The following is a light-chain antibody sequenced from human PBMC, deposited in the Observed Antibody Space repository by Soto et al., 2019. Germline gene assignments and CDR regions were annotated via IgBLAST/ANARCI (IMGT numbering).Light chain of an antibody. V-gene: IGLV2-14*01. Sequence: QSALTQPASVSGSPGQSITISCTGTSSDVGGYNYVSWYQQYPGKAPKLMIYDVSNRPSGVSNRFSGSKSGNTASLTISGLQAEDEADYHCSSYTSGTTPHVFGTGTKVTVL. CDR3: SSYTSGTTPHV. CDR1: SSDVGGYNY. CDR2: DVS. J-gene: IGLJ1*01.